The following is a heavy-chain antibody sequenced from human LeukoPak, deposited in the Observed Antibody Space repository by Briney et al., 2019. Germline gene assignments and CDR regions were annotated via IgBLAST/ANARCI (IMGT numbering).Heavy chain of an antibody. Sequence: KPSETLSLTCTVSGGSISPYYWSWIRQPPGKGLEWIGYIYYSGSTNYNPSLKSRVTISVDTSKNQFSLKLNSVTAADTAVYYCAKIGSGSLNWFDPWGQGPLVTVSS. CDR1: GGSISPYY. J-gene: IGHJ5*02. CDR3: AKIGSGSLNWFDP. D-gene: IGHD1-26*01. V-gene: IGHV4-59*01. CDR2: IYYSGST.